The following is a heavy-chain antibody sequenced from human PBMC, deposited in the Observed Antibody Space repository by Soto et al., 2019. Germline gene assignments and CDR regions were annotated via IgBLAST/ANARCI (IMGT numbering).Heavy chain of an antibody. D-gene: IGHD2-15*01. J-gene: IGHJ4*02. CDR3: ARRYGGTFDY. V-gene: IGHV4-59*08. CDR1: GFTFSDYF. CDR2: IYYSGST. Sequence: GSLRLSCAASGFTFSDYFMTWIRQPPGKGLEWIGYIYYSGSTNYNPSLKSRVTISVDTSKNQFSLKLSSVTAADTAVYYCARRYGGTFDYWGQGTLVTVSS.